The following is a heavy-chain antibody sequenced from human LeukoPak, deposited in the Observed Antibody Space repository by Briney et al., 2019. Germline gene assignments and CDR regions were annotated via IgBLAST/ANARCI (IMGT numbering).Heavy chain of an antibody. CDR3: ARETPDGYDY. D-gene: IGHD5-24*01. CDR1: GFTFSSYN. J-gene: IGHJ4*02. V-gene: IGHV3-21*01. CDR2: ITSSSSYI. Sequence: GGSLRLSCAASGFTFSSYNMNWVRQAPGKGPEWVSSITSSSSYIYYADSVKGRFTISRDNAKNSLYLQMNSLRAEDTAIFYCARETPDGYDYWGQGTLVTVSS.